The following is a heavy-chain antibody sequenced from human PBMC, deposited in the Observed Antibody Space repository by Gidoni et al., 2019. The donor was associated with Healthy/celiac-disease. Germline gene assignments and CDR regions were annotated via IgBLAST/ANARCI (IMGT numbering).Heavy chain of an antibody. CDR3: ARVLGDYVPGWFDP. J-gene: IGHJ5*02. D-gene: IGHD4-17*01. Sequence: QVQLQESGPGLVKPSETLSLTCPVSGGSISSYYWSWIRQPPGKGLEWIGYIYYSGSTNYNPSLKSRVTISVDTSKNQFSLKLSSATAADTAVYYCARVLGDYVPGWFDPWGQGTLVTVSS. V-gene: IGHV4-59*01. CDR2: IYYSGST. CDR1: GGSISSYY.